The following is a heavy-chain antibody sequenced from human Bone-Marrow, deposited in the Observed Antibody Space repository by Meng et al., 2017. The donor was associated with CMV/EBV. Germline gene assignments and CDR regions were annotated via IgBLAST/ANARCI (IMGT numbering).Heavy chain of an antibody. CDR3: ARDKNWGPDY. V-gene: IGHV1-2*02. CDR1: GGTFARYA. J-gene: IGHJ4*02. Sequence: ASVKVSCKASGGTFARYAFSWVRQAPGQGLEWMGWIHPQSGVTNYAQKFQARVTLTRDTSINTGYMELSRLTSDDTAVYYCARDKNWGPDYWGQGTLVTVSS. CDR2: IHPQSGVT. D-gene: IGHD7-27*01.